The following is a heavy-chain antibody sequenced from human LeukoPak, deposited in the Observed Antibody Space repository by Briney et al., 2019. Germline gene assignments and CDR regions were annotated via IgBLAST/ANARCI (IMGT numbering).Heavy chain of an antibody. CDR1: GYTFTSYA. Sequence: ASVKVSCKASGYTFTSYAMHWVRQAPGKGLEWMGGFDPEDGETIYAQKFQGRVTMTEDTSTDTAYMELSSLRSEDTAVYYCATAPSQQQLVLVYWGQGTLVTVSS. CDR3: ATAPSQQQLVLVY. D-gene: IGHD6-13*01. V-gene: IGHV1-24*01. J-gene: IGHJ4*02. CDR2: FDPEDGET.